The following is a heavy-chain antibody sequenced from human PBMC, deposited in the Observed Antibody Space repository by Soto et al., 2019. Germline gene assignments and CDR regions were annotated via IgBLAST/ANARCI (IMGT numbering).Heavy chain of an antibody. J-gene: IGHJ5*02. Sequence: PSETLSLTCSLSGGSINGSDHFWGWIRQTPGKGLEWIGSVYYTETTYYNPSLESPVTISVETSRNTFSLKVNSVTAADTGIYYCARQRVLSTNMFITSFDPWGQGTLVTVSS. CDR1: GGSINGSDHF. CDR2: VYYTETT. CDR3: ARQRVLSTNMFITSFDP. D-gene: IGHD3-10*02. V-gene: IGHV4-39*01.